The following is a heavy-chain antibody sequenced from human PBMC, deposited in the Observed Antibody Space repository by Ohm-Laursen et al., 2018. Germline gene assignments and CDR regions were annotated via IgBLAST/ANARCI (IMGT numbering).Heavy chain of an antibody. CDR3: ARGPSSGYFDAFDV. J-gene: IGHJ3*01. CDR2: IKHDGSEK. V-gene: IGHV3-7*03. Sequence: SLRLSCAASGFTFSSYWITWVRQAPAKGLEWVANIKHDGSEKYYVDSVKGRFTISRDNAKKSLYLQINYLRAEDTAMYYCARGPSSGYFDAFDVWGQGTMVTVSS. D-gene: IGHD3-22*01. CDR1: GFTFSSYW.